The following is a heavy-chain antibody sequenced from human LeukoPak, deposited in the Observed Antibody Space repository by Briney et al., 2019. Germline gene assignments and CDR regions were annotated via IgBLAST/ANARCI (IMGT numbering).Heavy chain of an antibody. CDR2: ISAYNGNT. J-gene: IGHJ4*01. V-gene: IGHV1-18*01. D-gene: IGHD6-19*01. CDR1: GYTFTSYG. CDR3: VWRWLVPSFSEC. Sequence: GASVKVSCKASGYTFTSYGISWVRQAPGQGLEWMGWISAYNGNTNYAQKLQGRVTMTTDTSTSTAYMELRSLRSDDTAVYYCVWRWLVPSFSECWGQGTLVTVSS.